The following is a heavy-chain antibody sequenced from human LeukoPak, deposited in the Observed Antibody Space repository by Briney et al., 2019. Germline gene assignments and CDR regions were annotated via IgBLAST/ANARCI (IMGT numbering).Heavy chain of an antibody. CDR3: AKDHEEMTTRGFFDY. D-gene: IGHD5-24*01. CDR1: GFSFSSYA. V-gene: IGHV3-23*01. CDR2: ISGSGDRT. Sequence: PGGSLRLSCAASGFSFSSYAMTWVRQAPGKGLEWVSVISGSGDRTYYADTVKGRFAISRDNSKNTLYLQMNSLRAEDTAVYYCAKDHEEMTTRGFFDYWGQGTLVTVSS. J-gene: IGHJ4*02.